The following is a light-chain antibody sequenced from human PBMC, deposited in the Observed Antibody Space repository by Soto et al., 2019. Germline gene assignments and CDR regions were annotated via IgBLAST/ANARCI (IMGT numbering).Light chain of an antibody. V-gene: IGLV2-14*01. CDR2: EVN. J-gene: IGLJ3*02. CDR1: SSDVGGYNC. Sequence: QSALTQPASVSGSPGQSITISCTGTSSDVGGYNCVSWYQHHPGKAPKLMIYEVNNRPSGVSNRFSGSKSGNTASLTISGLQDEDEADYYCSSYTGSSTPVFGGGTKLTVL. CDR3: SSYTGSSTPV.